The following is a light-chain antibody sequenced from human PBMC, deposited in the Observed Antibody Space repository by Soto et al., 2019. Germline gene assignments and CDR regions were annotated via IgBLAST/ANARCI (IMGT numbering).Light chain of an antibody. CDR2: GAS. CDR3: QKYNNWPLFT. V-gene: IGKV3-15*01. Sequence: EIVMTQSPATLSVSPGERATLSCRASQSVSSNLAWYQQKPGQAPRLLIYGASTRATGIPARFSGSGSGTEVTLTISSLQSEDFAVYYCQKYNNWPLFTFGPGTKGYI. CDR1: QSVSSN. J-gene: IGKJ3*01.